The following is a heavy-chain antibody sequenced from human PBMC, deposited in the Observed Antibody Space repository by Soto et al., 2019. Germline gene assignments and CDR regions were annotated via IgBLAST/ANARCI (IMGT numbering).Heavy chain of an antibody. J-gene: IGHJ6*02. Sequence: QVQLVESGGGVVQPGGSLTLSCAASGFTFNTYGMHWVRQAPGEGLEWVAVIAYDGTNKYYRDSVKGRFTVSRDNSKNTLYLLMNSLRPEDTAVYYCAKVSDRHYAMDVWGQGTTVTVSS. CDR1: GFTFNTYG. V-gene: IGHV3-30*18. CDR2: IAYDGTNK. CDR3: AKVSDRHYAMDV.